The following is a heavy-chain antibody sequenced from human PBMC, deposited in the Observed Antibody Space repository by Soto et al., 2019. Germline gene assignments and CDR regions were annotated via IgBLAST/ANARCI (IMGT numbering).Heavy chain of an antibody. J-gene: IGHJ4*02. CDR2: IYYSGST. CDR1: GCSISSGGYY. Sequence: SETLSLTCTVSGCSISSGGYYWSWIRQHPGKGLEWIGYIYYSGSTYYNPSLKSRVTISVDTSKNQFSLKLSSVTAADTAVYYCARECGYYGSGSPPSFDYWGQGTLVTVSS. V-gene: IGHV4-31*03. D-gene: IGHD3-10*01. CDR3: ARECGYYGSGSPPSFDY.